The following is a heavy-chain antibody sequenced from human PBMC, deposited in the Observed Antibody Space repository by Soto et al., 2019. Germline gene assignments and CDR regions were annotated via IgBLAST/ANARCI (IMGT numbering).Heavy chain of an antibody. CDR3: ARTIVGATSHYYYGMDV. J-gene: IGHJ6*02. V-gene: IGHV1-69*13. CDR1: GGTFSSYA. Sequence: SVKVSCKASGGTFSSYAISWVRQAPGQGLEWMGGIIPIFGTANYAQKFQGRVTITADESTSTAYMELSSLRSEDTAVYYWARTIVGATSHYYYGMDVWGQGTTVTVSS. CDR2: IIPIFGTA. D-gene: IGHD1-26*01.